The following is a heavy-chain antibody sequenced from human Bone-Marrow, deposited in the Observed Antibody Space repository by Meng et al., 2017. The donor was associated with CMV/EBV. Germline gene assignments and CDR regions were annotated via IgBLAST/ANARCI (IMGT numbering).Heavy chain of an antibody. J-gene: IGHJ6*02. CDR3: VRYGGYYEFWSGYGGYHYGMDV. D-gene: IGHD3-3*01. V-gene: IGHV3-48*04. CDR2: ISSSSSTI. CDR1: GFTFSSYS. Sequence: GGSLRLSCAASGFTFSSYSLNWVRQAPGKGLEWVSYISSSSSTIYYADSVKGRFTISRDTAKSSLYLQMNSLRAEDTAVYFCVRYGGYYEFWSGYGGYHYGMDVWGQGTTVTVSS.